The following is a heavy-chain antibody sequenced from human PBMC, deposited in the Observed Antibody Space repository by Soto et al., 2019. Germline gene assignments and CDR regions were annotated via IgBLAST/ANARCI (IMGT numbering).Heavy chain of an antibody. D-gene: IGHD1-26*01. CDR1: GDSISSGTHY. CDR3: VTVNLVGAAYYFDY. V-gene: IGHV4-30-4*08. J-gene: IGHJ4*02. CDR2: IYHSGNT. Sequence: PSETLSLTCTVSGDSISSGTHYWNWIRQHPGKGLEWIGNIYHSGNTYYNPSLKSRLIISIDTSKNQFSLRLTSVTAADTAVYYCVTVNLVGAAYYFDYWGPGTLVTVSS.